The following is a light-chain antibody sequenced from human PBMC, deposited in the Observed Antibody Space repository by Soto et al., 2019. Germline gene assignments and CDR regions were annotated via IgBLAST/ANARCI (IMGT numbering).Light chain of an antibody. CDR2: EVS. Sequence: QYVLTQPASVSGSPGQSITISCTATSSDVGGYNYVSWYQHHPDKAPKLMIYEVSNRPSGVSNRFSGSKSGNTASLTISGLQAEDEADYYCSSYTSSSTPYVFGSGTKLTVL. CDR3: SSYTSSSTPYV. CDR1: SSDVGGYNY. J-gene: IGLJ1*01. V-gene: IGLV2-14*01.